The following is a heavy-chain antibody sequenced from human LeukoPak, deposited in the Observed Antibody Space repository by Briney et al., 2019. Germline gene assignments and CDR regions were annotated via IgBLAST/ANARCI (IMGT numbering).Heavy chain of an antibody. CDR3: AREGNQYYDFWSGYYRPYGMDV. V-gene: IGHV3-11*04. CDR1: GFTFSDYY. Sequence: GGSLRLSCAASGFTFSDYYMSWIRQAPGKGLEWVSYISSSGSTIYYADSVKGRFTISRDNAKNSLYLQMNSLRAEDTAVYYCAREGNQYYDFWSGYYRPYGMDVWGQGTTVTVSS. J-gene: IGHJ6*02. CDR2: ISSSGSTI. D-gene: IGHD3-3*01.